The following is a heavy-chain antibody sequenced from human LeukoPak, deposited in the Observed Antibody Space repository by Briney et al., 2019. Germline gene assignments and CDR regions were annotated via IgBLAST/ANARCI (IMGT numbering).Heavy chain of an antibody. CDR3: VRAKGDY. J-gene: IGHJ4*02. V-gene: IGHV4-38-2*02. Sequence: SETLSLTCTVSGYSISNGYYWGWIRQPPGKGLEWIGSIYDSGSTYYNPSLASRVTISVDTSKNQFSLKLTSVTAADTAVYYCVRAKGDYWGQGTLVTVSS. CDR2: IYDSGST. CDR1: GYSISNGYY.